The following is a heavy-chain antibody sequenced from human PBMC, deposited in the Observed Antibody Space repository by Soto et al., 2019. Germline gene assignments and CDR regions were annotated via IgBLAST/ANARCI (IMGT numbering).Heavy chain of an antibody. CDR1: QFTFSESW. Sequence: PGGSLRLSCAVSQFTFSESWMTWVRQAPGTGLEWVANINQDGSEKYYVDSVKGRFTISRDNAKNSLYLQMNSLRAEDTAIYYCARVKHDSGSYWGAPDYWGQGTLVTVSS. CDR2: INQDGSEK. D-gene: IGHD3-10*01. J-gene: IGHJ4*02. CDR3: ARVKHDSGSYWGAPDY. V-gene: IGHV3-7*01.